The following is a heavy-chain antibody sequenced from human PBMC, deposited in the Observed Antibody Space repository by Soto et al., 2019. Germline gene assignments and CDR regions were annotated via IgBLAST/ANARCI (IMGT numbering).Heavy chain of an antibody. J-gene: IGHJ6*02. CDR2: IHPGDSDT. D-gene: IGHD3-3*01. V-gene: IGHV5-51*01. Sequence: GESLKISCKGSGYSFTSYWMGWVRPMPGKGLEWRGIIHPGDSDTRYGPSFQGQVTISADKSISTAYLQWSSLKASDTAMYYCARHLDHSPTYYGMDVWGQGTTVTVSS. CDR1: GYSFTSYW. CDR3: ARHLDHSPTYYGMDV.